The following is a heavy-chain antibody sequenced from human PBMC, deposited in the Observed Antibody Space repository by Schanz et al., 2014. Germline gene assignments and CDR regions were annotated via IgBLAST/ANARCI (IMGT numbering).Heavy chain of an antibody. CDR1: GGTFSSYV. J-gene: IGHJ6*02. CDR2: VIRILGTA. CDR3: VHLRRVPSRILYG. D-gene: IGHD2-8*01. Sequence: TVSCKASGGTFSSYVITWVRQAPRQGLQWMGGVIRILGTANYAQKFQGIVTITADDSTSAAYMVLSRLRPEDTALYSCVHLRRVPSRILYGRGLENTVT. V-gene: IGHV1-69*01.